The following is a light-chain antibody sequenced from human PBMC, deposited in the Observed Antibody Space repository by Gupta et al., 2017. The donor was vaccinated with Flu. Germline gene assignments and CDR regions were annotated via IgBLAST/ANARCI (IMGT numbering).Light chain of an antibody. Sequence: GSSSNIGSNSVYCYQPLPGTPPQLLIYRNNQRTSGAPDRFSGSKSGTSASLAISGHRSEDEADYYCAAWDDILSCWVFGGGTKLTVL. V-gene: IGLV1-47*01. CDR1: SSNIGSNS. CDR3: AAWDDILSCWV. CDR2: RNN. J-gene: IGLJ3*02.